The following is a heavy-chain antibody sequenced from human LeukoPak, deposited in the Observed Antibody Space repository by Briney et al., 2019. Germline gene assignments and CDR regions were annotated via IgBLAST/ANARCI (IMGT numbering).Heavy chain of an antibody. V-gene: IGHV4-39*01. CDR1: GGSISSSSYY. CDR3: ARHVFRRHTGPRDYFDY. CDR2: IHHSGTT. J-gene: IGHJ4*02. D-gene: IGHD2-8*02. Sequence: SETLSLTCTVSGGSISSSSYYWGWICQPPGKGLEWIGSIHHSGTTYYNPSLKSRVTISVDTSKNQLFLKLRSVTAADTAVYYCARHVFRRHTGPRDYFDYWGLGTLVTVSS.